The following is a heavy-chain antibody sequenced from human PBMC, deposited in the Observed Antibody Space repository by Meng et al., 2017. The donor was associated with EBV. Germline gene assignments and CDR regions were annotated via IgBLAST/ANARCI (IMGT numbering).Heavy chain of an antibody. CDR3: ASESGRGYTPDY. J-gene: IGHJ4*02. V-gene: IGHV1-69*01. CDR2: FLPTLGAP. Sequence: QVQVGQWAAEGKKPGAWVKVSCKTSGGPFRNDAISWVRQAPGQGLEWLGGFLPTLGAPNYAQKFHGRVSITADESTSTHYMDLSSLRSEDTAVYYCASESGRGYTPDYWGQGTLVTVSS. CDR1: GGPFRNDA. D-gene: IGHD3-10*01.